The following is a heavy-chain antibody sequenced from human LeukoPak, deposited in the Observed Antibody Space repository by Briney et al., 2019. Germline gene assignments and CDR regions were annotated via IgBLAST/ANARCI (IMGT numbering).Heavy chain of an antibody. V-gene: IGHV1-8*01. Sequence: ASVKVSCKASGYTFTSYDINWARQATGQGLEWMGWMNPNSGNTGYAQKFQGRVTMTRNTSISTAYMELSSLRSEDTAVYYCAGVRSGYDSGIDYWGQGTLVTVSS. J-gene: IGHJ4*02. D-gene: IGHD5-12*01. CDR1: GYTFTSYD. CDR2: MNPNSGNT. CDR3: AGVRSGYDSGIDY.